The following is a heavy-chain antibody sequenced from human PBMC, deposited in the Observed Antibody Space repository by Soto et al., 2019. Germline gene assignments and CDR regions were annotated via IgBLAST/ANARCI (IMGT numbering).Heavy chain of an antibody. J-gene: IGHJ4*02. CDR2: IIPIFGTA. D-gene: IGHD1-1*01. CDR3: ARDRRWDGPTTFDY. CDR1: GGTFSSYA. V-gene: IGHV1-69*12. Sequence: QVQLVQSGAEVKKPGSSVKVSCKASGGTFSSYAISWVRQAPGQGLEWMGGIIPIFGTANYAQKFQGRVTITAAESTSTAYMDLSSLRSEDTAVYSCARDRRWDGPTTFDYWGQGTLVTVSS.